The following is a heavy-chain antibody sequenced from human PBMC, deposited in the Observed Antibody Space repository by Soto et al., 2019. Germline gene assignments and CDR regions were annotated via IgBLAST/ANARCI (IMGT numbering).Heavy chain of an antibody. Sequence: GESLKISCKGSGYSFTSYWIGWVRQMPGKGLEWMGIIYPGDSDTRYSPSFQGQVTISADKSISTAYLQWSSLKASDTAMYYCARQGHSSGPRDAFDIWGQGTMVTVS. V-gene: IGHV5-51*01. CDR2: IYPGDSDT. CDR1: GYSFTSYW. D-gene: IGHD6-25*01. CDR3: ARQGHSSGPRDAFDI. J-gene: IGHJ3*02.